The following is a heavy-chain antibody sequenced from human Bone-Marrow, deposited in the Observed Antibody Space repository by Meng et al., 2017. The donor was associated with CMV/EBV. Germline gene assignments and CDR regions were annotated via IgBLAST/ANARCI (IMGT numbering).Heavy chain of an antibody. Sequence: SLKISCAASGFTFDDYAMHWVRQAPGKGLEWVSGISWNSGSIGYADSVKGRFTISRDNAKNSLYLQMNSLRAEDTALYYCAKDVISGYNRYYYGMDVWGQGTTVTVSS. J-gene: IGHJ6*02. V-gene: IGHV3-9*01. CDR3: AKDVISGYNRYYYGMDV. D-gene: IGHD5-12*01. CDR2: ISWNSGSI. CDR1: GFTFDDYA.